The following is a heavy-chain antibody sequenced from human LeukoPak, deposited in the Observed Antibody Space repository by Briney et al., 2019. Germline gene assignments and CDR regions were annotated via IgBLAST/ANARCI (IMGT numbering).Heavy chain of an antibody. J-gene: IGHJ1*01. CDR1: GFTFSSYA. CDR2: ISGSGGST. CDR3: ASLWRSKYFQH. D-gene: IGHD3-3*01. Sequence: PGVSLILSCAGSGFTFSSYARSWVRQAPARGLEWVSPISGSGGSTYYADSVKGRFTISRDNSKNTLYLQMNSLRAEDTAVYYCASLWRSKYFQHWGKGTLVTVSS. V-gene: IGHV3-23*01.